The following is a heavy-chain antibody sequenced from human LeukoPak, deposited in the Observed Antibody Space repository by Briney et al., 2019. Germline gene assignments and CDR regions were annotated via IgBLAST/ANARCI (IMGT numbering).Heavy chain of an antibody. CDR1: GFTFSDYC. J-gene: IGHJ4*02. CDR2: ISSSGSTI. D-gene: IGHD5-12*01. V-gene: IGHV3-11*01. Sequence: GGSLRLSCAASGFTFSDYCMNWIRQAPGKGLEWVSYISSSGSTIYYADSVKGRFTISRDNAKNSLYLQMNSLRAEDTAVYYCARGWLLYYFDYWGQGTLVTVSS. CDR3: ARGWLLYYFDY.